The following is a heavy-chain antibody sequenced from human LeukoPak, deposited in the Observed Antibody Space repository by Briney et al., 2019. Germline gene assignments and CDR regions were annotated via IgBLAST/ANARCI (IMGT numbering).Heavy chain of an antibody. Sequence: GGSLRLSCAASGFTFSSYGMHWVRQAPGKGLEWVAFIRYDGSNKYYADSVKGRFTISRDNSKNTLYLQMNSLRAEDTAVYYCAGGLARDYYGMDVWGQGTTVTVSS. V-gene: IGHV3-30*02. J-gene: IGHJ6*02. CDR1: GFTFSSYG. D-gene: IGHD5-12*01. CDR2: IRYDGSNK. CDR3: AGGLARDYYGMDV.